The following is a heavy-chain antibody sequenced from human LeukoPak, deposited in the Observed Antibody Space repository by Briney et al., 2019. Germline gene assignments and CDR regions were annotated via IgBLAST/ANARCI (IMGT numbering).Heavy chain of an antibody. CDR1: GFTFSSYA. CDR2: ISYDGSNK. D-gene: IGHD7-27*01. V-gene: IGHV3-30-3*01. CDR3: ATSLWGGRHDH. Sequence: GGSLRLSCAASGFTFSSYAMHWVRQAPGKGLEWVAVISYDGSNKYYADSVKGRFTISRDNAKNSLYLQMNSLRAEDTAVYYCATSLWGGRHDHWGQGTLVTVSS. J-gene: IGHJ4*02.